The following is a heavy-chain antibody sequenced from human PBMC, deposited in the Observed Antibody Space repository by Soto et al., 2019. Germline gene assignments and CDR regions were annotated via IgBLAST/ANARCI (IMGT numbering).Heavy chain of an antibody. CDR3: AKSIAEVGPKLPIDP. V-gene: IGHV3-23*01. CDR2: ISGSGGST. J-gene: IGHJ5*02. Sequence: GGSLRLSCAASGFTFSSYAMSWVRQAPGKGLEWVSAISGSGGSTYYADSVKGRLTISRDNSKNTLYLQMNSLRAEDTAVYYCAKSIAEVGPKLPIDPWGQGTLVTVSS. CDR1: GFTFSSYA. D-gene: IGHD1-26*01.